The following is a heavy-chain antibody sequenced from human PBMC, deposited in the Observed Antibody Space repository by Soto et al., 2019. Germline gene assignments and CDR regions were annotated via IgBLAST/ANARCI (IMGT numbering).Heavy chain of an antibody. J-gene: IGHJ5*02. Sequence: PSETLSLTCTVSGGSISSGGYSWSWIRQPPGKGLEWIGYIYHTGSTYYNPSLKSRVTISVDRSKDQFSLKLSSVTAADTAFYYCARKLELGGGRGSWFDPWGQGTLVTVSS. CDR1: GGSISSGGYS. D-gene: IGHD1-1*01. CDR3: ARKLELGGGRGSWFDP. V-gene: IGHV4-30-2*01. CDR2: IYHTGST.